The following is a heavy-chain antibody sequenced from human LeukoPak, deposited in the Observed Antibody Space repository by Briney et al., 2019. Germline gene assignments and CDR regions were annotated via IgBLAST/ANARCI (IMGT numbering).Heavy chain of an antibody. CDR2: ISYDGGDK. Sequence: GGSLRLSCAASGFTFSNYAMHWVRQAPGKGLEWVAVISYDGGDKYYADSVKGRFTISRDNSKNTLYLQKNSLRADDTAIYYCAKSMTLQWRGFFDLWGRGTHVTVPS. CDR1: GFTFSNYA. D-gene: IGHD6-19*01. J-gene: IGHJ2*01. CDR3: AKSMTLQWRGFFDL. V-gene: IGHV3-30-3*02.